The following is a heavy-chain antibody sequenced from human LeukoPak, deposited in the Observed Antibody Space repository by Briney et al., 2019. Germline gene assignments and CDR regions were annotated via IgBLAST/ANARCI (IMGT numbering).Heavy chain of an antibody. CDR3: ATRYYDSSGYYYDHAFDI. Sequence: PGGSLRLSCAASGVTVSNNYMNWVRQAPGKGLEWVSVIYSGGITYYADSLTGRFTISRDNSKNTLYLQMNNLRAEDTAVYYCATRYYDSSGYYYDHAFDIWGQGTMVTVSS. CDR1: GVTVSNNY. J-gene: IGHJ3*02. D-gene: IGHD3-22*01. CDR2: IYSGGIT. V-gene: IGHV3-53*01.